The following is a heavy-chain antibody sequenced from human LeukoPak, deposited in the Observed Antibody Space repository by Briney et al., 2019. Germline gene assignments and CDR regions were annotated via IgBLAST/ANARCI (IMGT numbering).Heavy chain of an antibody. V-gene: IGHV3-23*01. J-gene: IGHJ4*02. CDR3: AKAATMHYYGSGSLDY. CDR2: ISGSGGST. CDR1: GFTFSSYA. D-gene: IGHD3-10*01. Sequence: GGSLRLSCAASGFTFSSYAMSWVRQAPGKGLEWVSAISGSGGSTYYADSVKGRFTISRDNSKNTLYLQMNSLRAEDTAVYYCAKAATMHYYGSGSLDYWGQGTLVTVSS.